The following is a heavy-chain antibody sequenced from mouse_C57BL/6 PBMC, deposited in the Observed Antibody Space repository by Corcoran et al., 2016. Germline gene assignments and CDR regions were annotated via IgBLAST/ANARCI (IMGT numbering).Heavy chain of an antibody. D-gene: IGHD1-1*01. V-gene: IGHV9-3*01. Sequence: QIQLVQSGPELKKPGETVKISCKASGYTFTTYGMSWVKQAPGKGLKWMGWINTYSGVPTYADDFKGRFAFSLETSASTAYLQINNLKNEDTATYFCANVVANAMDYWGQGTSATVSS. CDR1: GYTFTTYG. CDR2: INTYSGVP. J-gene: IGHJ4*01. CDR3: ANVVANAMDY.